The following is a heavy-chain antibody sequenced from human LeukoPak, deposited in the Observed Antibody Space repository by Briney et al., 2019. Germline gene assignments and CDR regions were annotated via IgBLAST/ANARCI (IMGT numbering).Heavy chain of an antibody. CDR1: GFTFSSYA. CDR2: ISASGGST. V-gene: IGHV3-23*01. J-gene: IGHJ4*02. CDR3: AKKETTVTTFFEN. D-gene: IGHD4-17*01. Sequence: PGGSLRLSCAAPGFTFSSYAMSWVRQAPGKGLDWVSDISASGGSTYYADSVKGRFTISRDNSKNTLYLQMNSLRAEDTAVYYCAKKETTVTTFFENWGQGTLVTVSS.